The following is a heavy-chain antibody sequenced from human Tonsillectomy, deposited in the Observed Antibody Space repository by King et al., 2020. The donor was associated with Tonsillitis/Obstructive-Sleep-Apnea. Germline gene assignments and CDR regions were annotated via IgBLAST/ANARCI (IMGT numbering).Heavy chain of an antibody. CDR3: ARLPSGSHGDSGHYYGMDV. Sequence: QLQESGPGLVKPSETLSLTCTVSGGSISSYYWSWIRQPPGKGLEWIGYIYYRRSTNYNPSLKSRVTISVDTSKNQFSLRLNSVTAADKAVYFCARLPSGSHGDSGHYYGMDVWGQGTTVTVSS. D-gene: IGHD1-26*01. CDR2: IYYRRST. V-gene: IGHV4-59*08. CDR1: GGSISSYY. J-gene: IGHJ6*02.